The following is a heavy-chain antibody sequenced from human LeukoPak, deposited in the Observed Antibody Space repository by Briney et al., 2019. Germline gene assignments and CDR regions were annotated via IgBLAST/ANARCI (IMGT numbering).Heavy chain of an antibody. CDR1: GYTFTSYA. CDR2: IIPIFGTA. D-gene: IGHD3-3*01. CDR3: AREHDFWSGYYWEDAFDI. Sequence: GASVKVSCKASGYTFTSYAISWVRQAPGQGLEWMGGIIPIFGTANYAQKFQGRVTITADESTSTAYMELSSLRSEDTAVYYCAREHDFWSGYYWEDAFDIWGQGTMVTVSS. J-gene: IGHJ3*02. V-gene: IGHV1-69*13.